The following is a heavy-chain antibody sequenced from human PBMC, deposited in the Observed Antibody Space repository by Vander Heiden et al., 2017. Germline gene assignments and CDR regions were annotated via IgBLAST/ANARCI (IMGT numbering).Heavy chain of an antibody. D-gene: IGHD4-17*01. Sequence: EVQLLESGGGLVQPGGSLRLSCAASGFTFSSYAMSWVRQAPGKGLEWVSAISGSGGSTYYADAVKGRFTISRDNSKNTLYLQMNSMSAEDTAVYYYAKGGYGEYRLFDYWGHGTLVTVYS. J-gene: IGHJ4*01. CDR1: GFTFSSYA. CDR2: ISGSGGST. CDR3: AKGGYGEYRLFDY. V-gene: IGHV3-23*01.